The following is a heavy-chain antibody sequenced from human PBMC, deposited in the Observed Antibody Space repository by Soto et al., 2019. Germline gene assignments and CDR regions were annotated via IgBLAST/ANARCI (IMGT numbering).Heavy chain of an antibody. CDR1: GYSFSNIW. CDR3: ASSVLVTSTMNYFDL. CDR2: IYPDDSDT. J-gene: IGHJ4*02. Sequence: LGESLKISCQASGYSFSNIWIAWVRQMPGEGLEWLGIIYPDDSDTRYSPSFLGQVTISADKSIKTTYLQWSSLKASDTAIYFCASSVLVTSTMNYFDLWGQGTLVTVSS. D-gene: IGHD2-8*02. V-gene: IGHV5-51*01.